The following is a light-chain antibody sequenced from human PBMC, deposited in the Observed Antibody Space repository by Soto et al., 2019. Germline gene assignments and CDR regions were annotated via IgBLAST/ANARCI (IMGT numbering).Light chain of an antibody. CDR3: QQYNDNWT. J-gene: IGKJ1*01. CDR2: KAS. V-gene: IGKV1-5*03. Sequence: DIQMTQAPSTRSASVGDRVTITCRASQSISSWLAWYQQKPGKAPKLLIYKASTLQSGVPSRFSGSGSGTEFTLAISSLQPDDSATYYCQQYNDNWTFGQGTKVEIK. CDR1: QSISSW.